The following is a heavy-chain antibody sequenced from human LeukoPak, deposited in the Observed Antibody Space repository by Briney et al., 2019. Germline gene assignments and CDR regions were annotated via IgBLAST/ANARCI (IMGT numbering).Heavy chain of an antibody. CDR1: GGSFSDYY. V-gene: IGHV4-34*01. CDR3: GYTSGYQYH. CDR2: INHGGST. Sequence: SETLSLTCAVYGGSFSDYYCSWIRQPPGKGLEWIGEINHGGSTNYSPSLKSRVTISVDTSKNQFSLKLSSVTAADTALYYCGYTSGYQYHWGQGTLVTVSS. D-gene: IGHD3-22*01. J-gene: IGHJ1*01.